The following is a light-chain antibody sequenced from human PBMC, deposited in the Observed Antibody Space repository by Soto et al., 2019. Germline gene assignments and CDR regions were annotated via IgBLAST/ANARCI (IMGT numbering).Light chain of an antibody. CDR2: GAS. Sequence: EIVLTQSPGTLSLSPGERATLSCRASQSVRSNYLDWYQQTPGQAPRILIYGASNRATGIPDRFRGSGCGTDFTVIISRLEPEDFALYYWQQYGSSPWTFGQGTKVEIK. CDR3: QQYGSSPWT. J-gene: IGKJ1*01. CDR1: QSVRSNY. V-gene: IGKV3-20*01.